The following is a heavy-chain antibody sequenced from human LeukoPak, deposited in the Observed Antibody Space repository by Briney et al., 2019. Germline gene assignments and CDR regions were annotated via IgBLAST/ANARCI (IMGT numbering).Heavy chain of an antibody. CDR2: IYFSGSA. D-gene: IGHD6-25*01. Sequence: SETLSLTCTVSGDSISSSNYYWTWIRQPPGKGLEWIGSIYFSGSAYYNPSLKSRVTISADTSKNQFSLKLSSVTAADTAVYYCASRRGLYWGQGTLVTVSS. J-gene: IGHJ4*02. CDR1: GDSISSSNYY. CDR3: ASRRGLY. V-gene: IGHV4-39*01.